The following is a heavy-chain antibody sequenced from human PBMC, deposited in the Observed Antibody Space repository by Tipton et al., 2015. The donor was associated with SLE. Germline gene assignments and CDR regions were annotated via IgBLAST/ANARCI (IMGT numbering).Heavy chain of an antibody. CDR3: ARRYCSGSSCQFDY. CDR1: GYTFTTYD. CDR2: MNPNSGNT. Sequence: QLVQSGAEVKKPGASVKVSCKASGYTFTTYDINWVRQATGQGLEWMGWMNPNSGNTGYAQKFQGRVTMTTDTSTSSVYLDLSSLTSEDTAVYYCARRYCSGSSCQFDYWGQGTLVTVSS. V-gene: IGHV1-8*01. D-gene: IGHD2-2*01. J-gene: IGHJ4*02.